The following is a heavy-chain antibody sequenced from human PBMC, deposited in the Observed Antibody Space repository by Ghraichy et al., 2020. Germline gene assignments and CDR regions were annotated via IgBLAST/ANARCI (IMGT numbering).Heavy chain of an antibody. CDR2: INSDGSST. V-gene: IGHV3-74*01. D-gene: IGHD1-26*01. J-gene: IGHJ4*02. CDR1: GFTFSSFW. CDR3: ARSYYVPNFDY. Sequence: GGSLRLSCAASGFTFSSFWMHWVRQAPGKGLVWVSRINSDGSSTSYADSVKGRFTISRDNAKNTLYLQMNSLRAEDTAVYYCARSYYVPNFDYWGQGTLVTVSS.